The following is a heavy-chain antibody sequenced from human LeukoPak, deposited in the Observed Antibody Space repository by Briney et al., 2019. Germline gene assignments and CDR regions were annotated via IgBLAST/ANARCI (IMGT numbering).Heavy chain of an antibody. V-gene: IGHV3-13*04. CDR1: GFTFSSYD. D-gene: IGHD1-26*01. CDR2: IGTAGDT. J-gene: IGHJ4*02. Sequence: GGSLRLSCAASGFTFSSYDMHWVRQATGKGLEWVSAIGTAGDTYYPGSVKGRFTISRENAKNSLYLQMNSLRAEDTAVYYCARDRSDGTYFGLFDYWGQGTLVTASS. CDR3: ARDRSDGTYFGLFDY.